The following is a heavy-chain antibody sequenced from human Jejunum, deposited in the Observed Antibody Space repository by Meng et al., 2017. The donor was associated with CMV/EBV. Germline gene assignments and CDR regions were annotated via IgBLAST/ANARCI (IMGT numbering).Heavy chain of an antibody. D-gene: IGHD4-11*01. CDR3: AKQGYRNDLDL. J-gene: IGHJ5*02. Sequence: CVASGFTFSKYWVSWVRRAPGKSLVWVSRISPDRGGPHYGDSMKGRFTISRDSSKSTLYLQLNSLRVEDTAVYYCAKQGYRNDLDLWGQGTQVTVSS. CDR2: ISPDRGGP. CDR1: GFTFSKYW. V-gene: IGHV3-74*01.